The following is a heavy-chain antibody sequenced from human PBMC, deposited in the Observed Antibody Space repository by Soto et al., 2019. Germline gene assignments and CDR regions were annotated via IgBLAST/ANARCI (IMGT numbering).Heavy chain of an antibody. CDR1: GGSISEKS. CDR2: IFANGRT. CDR3: VARLAASGLNWIDP. J-gene: IGHJ5*02. V-gene: IGHV4-4*07. D-gene: IGHD6-13*01. Sequence: SETLSLTCIVSGGSISEKSWNCVRQHPGKGLEWIVLIFANGRTDYNPSLKSRVTMSVDASKNQFSLRLTSMTAADTAVYYCVARLAASGLNWIDPWGRATLVTVSS.